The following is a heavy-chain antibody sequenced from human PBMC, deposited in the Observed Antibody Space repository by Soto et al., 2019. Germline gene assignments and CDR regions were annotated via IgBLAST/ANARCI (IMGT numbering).Heavy chain of an antibody. CDR1: GGSFSGYY. V-gene: IGHV4-34*01. CDR3: ARGRGPLIGRAYFDY. Sequence: SETLSLTCAVYGGSFSGYYWSWIRQPPGKGLEWIGEINHSGSTNYNPSLKSRVTISVDTSKNQFSLKLSSVTAADTAVYYCARGRGPLIGRAYFDYWGQGTLVNVSS. CDR2: INHSGST. D-gene: IGHD3-16*01. J-gene: IGHJ4*02.